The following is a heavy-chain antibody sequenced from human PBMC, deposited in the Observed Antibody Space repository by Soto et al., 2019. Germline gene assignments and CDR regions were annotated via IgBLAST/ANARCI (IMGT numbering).Heavy chain of an antibody. CDR3: ARKAWVRFDY. J-gene: IGHJ4*02. D-gene: IGHD7-27*01. CDR1: GDSISSSVW. CDR2: VFHTGNT. V-gene: IGHV4-4*02. Sequence: SETLSLTCAVSGDSISSSVWWTWVRQPPGKGLEWIGEVFHTGNTNYNPSLKSRVAMSVDKSTDEFSLKVTSVTAADTAIYYCARKAWVRFDYWGQGALVTVSS.